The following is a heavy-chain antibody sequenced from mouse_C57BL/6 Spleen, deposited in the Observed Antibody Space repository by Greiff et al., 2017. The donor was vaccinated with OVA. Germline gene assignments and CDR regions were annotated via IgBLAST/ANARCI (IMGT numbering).Heavy chain of an antibody. D-gene: IGHD2-5*01. Sequence: EVQGVESGGGLVKPGGSLKLSCAASGFTFSSYAMSWVRQTPEKRLEWVATISDGGSYTYYPDNVKGRFTISRDNAKNNLYLQMSHLKSEDTAMYYCARDRGYYSNYPFAYWGQGTLVTVSA. V-gene: IGHV5-4*01. CDR1: GFTFSSYA. CDR2: ISDGGSYT. CDR3: ARDRGYYSNYPFAY. J-gene: IGHJ3*01.